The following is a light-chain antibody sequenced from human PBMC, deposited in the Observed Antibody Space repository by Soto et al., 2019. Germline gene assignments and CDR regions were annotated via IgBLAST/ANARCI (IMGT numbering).Light chain of an antibody. J-gene: IGLJ1*01. CDR1: SSDVGSYNY. V-gene: IGLV2-14*01. CDR2: DVS. Sequence: QSVLNQPASVSGAPGQSITISCTGTSSDVGSYNYVSWYQQHPGKAPKVMIYDVSNRPSGVSYRFSGSKSGNTASLTISWLQAEDEADYYCSSYTTSSTYVFGTGTKVTVL. CDR3: SSYTTSSTYV.